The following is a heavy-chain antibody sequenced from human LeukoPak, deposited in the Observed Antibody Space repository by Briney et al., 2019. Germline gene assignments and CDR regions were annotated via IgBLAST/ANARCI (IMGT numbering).Heavy chain of an antibody. Sequence: PGGSLRLSCAASGFTFSSYSMNWVRQAPGKGLEWVSSISSSSNYIYYADSVKGRFTISRDNAKNSLYLQMNSLRAEDTAVYYCARDAVVWLLSSKWFDPWGQGTLVTVSS. D-gene: IGHD3-9*01. J-gene: IGHJ5*02. CDR3: ARDAVVWLLSSKWFDP. CDR2: ISSSSNYI. CDR1: GFTFSSYS. V-gene: IGHV3-21*01.